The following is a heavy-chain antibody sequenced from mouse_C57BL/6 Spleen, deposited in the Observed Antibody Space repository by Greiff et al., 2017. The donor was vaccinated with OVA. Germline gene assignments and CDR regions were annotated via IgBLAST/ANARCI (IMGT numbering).Heavy chain of an antibody. Sequence: EVMLVASGGGLVQPGESLKLSCESNEYEFPSHDMSWVRKTPEKRLELVAAINSDGGSTYYPDTMERRFIISRDNTKKTLYLQMSSLRSEDTALYDCARRAYYSKAFAYWGQGTLVTVSA. J-gene: IGHJ3*01. CDR3: ARRAYYSKAFAY. D-gene: IGHD2-5*01. V-gene: IGHV5-2*03. CDR2: INSDGGST. CDR1: EYEFPSHD.